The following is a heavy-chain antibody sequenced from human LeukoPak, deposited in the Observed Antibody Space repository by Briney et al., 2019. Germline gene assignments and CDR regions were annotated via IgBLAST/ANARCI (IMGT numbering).Heavy chain of an antibody. CDR1: GYTFTGYY. CDR3: ARGGTIFAAYYYYGMDV. J-gene: IGHJ6*02. V-gene: IGHV1-2*02. CDR2: INPNSGGT. D-gene: IGHD3-3*01. Sequence: ASVKVSCKASGYTFTGYYMHWVRQAPGQGLEWMGWINPNSGGTNYAQKFQGRVTMTRDTSISTAYMEPSRLRSDDTAVYYCARGGTIFAAYYYYGMDVWGQGTTVTVSS.